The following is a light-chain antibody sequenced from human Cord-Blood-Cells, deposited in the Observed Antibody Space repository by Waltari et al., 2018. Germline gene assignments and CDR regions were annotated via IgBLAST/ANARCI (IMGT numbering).Light chain of an antibody. CDR3: AAWDDSLSGPV. V-gene: IGLV1-47*01. J-gene: IGLJ3*02. CDR2: RNS. Sequence: QSVLTQPPSASGTPGQRVTISCSGSRSNIARNHVSLYQQPPGTAPKLLIYRNSQRPSGVPDRFSGSKSGTSASLAISGLRSEDEADYYCAAWDDSLSGPVFGGGTKLTVL. CDR1: RSNIARNH.